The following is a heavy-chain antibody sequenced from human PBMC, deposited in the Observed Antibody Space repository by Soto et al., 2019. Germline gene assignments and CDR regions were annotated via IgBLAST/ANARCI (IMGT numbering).Heavy chain of an antibody. Sequence: EVQLVESEGGLVQRGGSLRLSCAVSGFTFNYYWMHWVRQAPGQGLVWGSHIHSDGSSTTYADSVKGRFTISRDNAKNTLYLQMNILRAEDTAVYYCARGDKGGFDLWGQGTTVTVSS. CDR2: IHSDGSST. V-gene: IGHV3-74*01. J-gene: IGHJ3*01. CDR1: GFTFNYYW. D-gene: IGHD2-21*02. CDR3: ARGDKGGFDL.